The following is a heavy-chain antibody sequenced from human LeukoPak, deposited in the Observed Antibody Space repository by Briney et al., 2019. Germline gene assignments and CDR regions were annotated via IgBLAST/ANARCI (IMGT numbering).Heavy chain of an antibody. J-gene: IGHJ4*02. CDR2: IRSIGYGGTT. Sequence: GGSLRLSCTASGFSLGEYAMSWFRQAPGKGLEWVGCIRSIGYGGTTEYAACVKGRFSIARDDSKNIAYLQMNSLKTEDTAVYYCTRADVLLWFGELLEGAFDYWGQGTLVAVSS. V-gene: IGHV3-49*03. CDR3: TRADVLLWFGELLEGAFDY. CDR1: GFSLGEYA. D-gene: IGHD3-10*01.